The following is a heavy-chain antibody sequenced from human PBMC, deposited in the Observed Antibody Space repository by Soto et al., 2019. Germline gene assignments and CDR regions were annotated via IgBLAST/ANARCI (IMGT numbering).Heavy chain of an antibody. CDR1: GFTFDGYA. Sequence: GGSLRLSCAASGFTFDGYAMHWVRQAPGKGLEWVSGISWNSGSIGYADSVKGRFTISRDNAKNSLYLQMNSLRAEDTALYYCAKVYYYDSSGGYYFDYWGQGTLVTVSS. V-gene: IGHV3-9*01. D-gene: IGHD3-22*01. CDR2: ISWNSGSI. CDR3: AKVYYYDSSGGYYFDY. J-gene: IGHJ4*02.